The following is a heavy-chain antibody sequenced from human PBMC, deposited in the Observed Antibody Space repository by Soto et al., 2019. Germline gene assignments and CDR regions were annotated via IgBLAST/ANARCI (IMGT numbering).Heavy chain of an antibody. CDR2: ISYDGSNK. D-gene: IGHD6-6*01. J-gene: IGHJ4*02. Sequence: GGSLRLSCAASGFTFSSYGMHWVRQAPGKGLEWVAVISYDGSNKYYADSVKGRFTISRDNSKNTLYLQMNSLRAEDTAVYYCAKEYSSSSLDFDYRGQGTLVTVPS. CDR1: GFTFSSYG. V-gene: IGHV3-30*18. CDR3: AKEYSSSSLDFDY.